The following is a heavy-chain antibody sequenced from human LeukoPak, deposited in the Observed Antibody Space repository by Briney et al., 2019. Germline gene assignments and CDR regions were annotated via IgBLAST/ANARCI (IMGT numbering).Heavy chain of an antibody. Sequence: ASVKVSCKASGYTFSDYGISRVRQAPGQGLEWMGWISGYNGNTNYAQKLQGRVTMTTDTSTRTAYMELRSLKSDDTAVYYCGRSREGLYSGSSLDYWGQGTLVTVSS. J-gene: IGHJ4*02. D-gene: IGHD1-26*01. CDR3: GRSREGLYSGSSLDY. CDR2: ISGYNGNT. CDR1: GYTFSDYG. V-gene: IGHV1-18*01.